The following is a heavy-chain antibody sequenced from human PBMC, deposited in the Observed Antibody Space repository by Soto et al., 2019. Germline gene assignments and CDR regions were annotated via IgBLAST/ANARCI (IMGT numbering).Heavy chain of an antibody. J-gene: IGHJ4*02. V-gene: IGHV4-34*01. D-gene: IGHD5-18*01. CDR3: ARVAMVDHFIDY. CDR1: GGSFSGYY. Sequence: SETLSLTCAVYGGSFSGYYWSWIRQPPGKGLEWIGEINHSGSTNYNPSLKSRVTISVDTSKNQFSLKLSSVTAADTAVYYCARVAMVDHFIDYWGQGTLVTVSS. CDR2: INHSGST.